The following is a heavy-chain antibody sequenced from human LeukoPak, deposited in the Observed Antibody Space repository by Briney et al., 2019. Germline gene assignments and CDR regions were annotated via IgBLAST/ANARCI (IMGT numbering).Heavy chain of an antibody. Sequence: EASVKVSCKASGYTFTGYYIHWVRQAPGQGLEWMGWINPNSGGTNYAQKFQGRVPMTRDTSISTAYMELSRLRSDDTAVYYCARDYYDSSGYYYNFDYWGQGTLVTVSA. CDR3: ARDYYDSSGYYYNFDY. J-gene: IGHJ4*02. CDR2: INPNSGGT. CDR1: GYTFTGYY. D-gene: IGHD3-22*01. V-gene: IGHV1-2*02.